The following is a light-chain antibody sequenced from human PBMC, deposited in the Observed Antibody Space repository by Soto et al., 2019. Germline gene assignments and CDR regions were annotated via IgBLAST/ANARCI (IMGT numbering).Light chain of an antibody. J-gene: IGKJ4*01. CDR2: GAS. V-gene: IGKV3-20*01. Sequence: EFVLTQSPGTLSLSPGERATLSCRASQSVSSGYLAWYQQKPGQAPRILIYGASTRATGIPDRFSGSGSGTDFTLTISRLEPEDFAVYYCQQYGSSPPLTFGGGTKVEIK. CDR1: QSVSSGY. CDR3: QQYGSSPPLT.